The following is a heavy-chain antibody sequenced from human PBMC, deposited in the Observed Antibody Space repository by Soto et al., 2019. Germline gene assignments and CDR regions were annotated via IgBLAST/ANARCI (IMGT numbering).Heavy chain of an antibody. V-gene: IGHV3-48*03. D-gene: IGHD3-3*01. Sequence: GGSLRLSCAASGFTFSSYEVNWVRQAPGKGLEWVSYISSSGSTIYYADSVKGRFTISRDNAKNSLYLQMNSLRAEDTAVYYCARDKGYYDFWSGTPPYYYYGMDVWGQGTTVTVSS. CDR1: GFTFSSYE. CDR3: ARDKGYYDFWSGTPPYYYYGMDV. J-gene: IGHJ6*02. CDR2: ISSSGSTI.